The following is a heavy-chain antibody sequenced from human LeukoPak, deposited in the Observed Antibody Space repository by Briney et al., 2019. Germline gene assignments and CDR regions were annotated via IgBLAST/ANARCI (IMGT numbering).Heavy chain of an antibody. CDR3: ARGFVHIVVVTAAFDY. Sequence: SETLSLTCAVYGGSFSGYYWSWTRQPPGKGLEWIGEINHSGSTNYNPSLKSRVTISVDTSKNQFSLKLSSVTAADTAVYYCARGFVHIVVVTAAFDYWGQGTLVTVSS. CDR1: GGSFSGYY. CDR2: INHSGST. V-gene: IGHV4-34*01. D-gene: IGHD2-21*02. J-gene: IGHJ4*02.